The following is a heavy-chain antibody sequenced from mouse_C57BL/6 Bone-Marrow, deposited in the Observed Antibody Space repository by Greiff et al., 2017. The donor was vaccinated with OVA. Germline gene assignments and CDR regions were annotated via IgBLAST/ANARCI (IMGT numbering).Heavy chain of an antibody. V-gene: IGHV1-5*01. CDR3: AYGYDERNPPHFDY. J-gene: IGHJ2*01. CDR1: GYTFTSYW. CDR2: IYPGNSDT. D-gene: IGHD2-2*01. Sequence: EVQLQQSGTVLARPGASVKMSCKTSGYTFTSYWMHWVKQRPGQGLEWIGAIYPGNSDTSYNQKFNGKAKLTAVTSASTAYMELSSLTNEDSAVYYCAYGYDERNPPHFDYWGQGTTLTVSS.